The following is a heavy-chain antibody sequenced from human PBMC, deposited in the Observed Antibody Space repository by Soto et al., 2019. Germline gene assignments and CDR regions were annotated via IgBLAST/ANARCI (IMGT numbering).Heavy chain of an antibody. V-gene: IGHV4-61*01. Sequence: QVHLQESGPGLVRPSETLSLTCTVSGGSFKSGSYYWSWIRQPPGTGLEGIGYVYHTGRTDYNHSLKSRVTGSMETSKNKFSLDLVYVTPADTAVSFGARDFDYLDSWGQGTLVTVS. J-gene: IGHJ4*02. CDR1: GGSFKSGSYY. D-gene: IGHD3-3*01. CDR3: ARDFDYLDS. CDR2: VYHTGRT.